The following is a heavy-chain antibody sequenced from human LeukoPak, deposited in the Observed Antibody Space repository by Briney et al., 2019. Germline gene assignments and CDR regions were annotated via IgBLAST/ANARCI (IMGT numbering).Heavy chain of an antibody. V-gene: IGHV3-74*01. J-gene: IGHJ6*03. D-gene: IGHD3-3*01. CDR2: IKTDGSST. Sequence: PGGSLRLSCAASGFTFSSNWMHWVRQVPGKGLVWVSRIKTDGSSTSYVDSVKGRFTISRDNAKNTLYLQMNSLRAEDTAVYYCARGRADYDFWSGYYHYMDVWGKGTTVTVSS. CDR3: ARGRADYDFWSGYYHYMDV. CDR1: GFTFSSNW.